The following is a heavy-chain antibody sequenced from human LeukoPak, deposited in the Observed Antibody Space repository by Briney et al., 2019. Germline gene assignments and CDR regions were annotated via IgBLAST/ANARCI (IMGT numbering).Heavy chain of an antibody. J-gene: IGHJ4*02. CDR2: IRGGGETT. Sequence: GGSLRLSCAASGFTFNNYAMNWVRQSREKGLEWGSSIRGGGETTYYADSAKGRFTISRDNSQNTVYLQMNSLRAEDAAVYYCARDYADYVGYFFFDYWGQGTLVTVSS. CDR3: ARDYADYVGYFFFDY. CDR1: GFTFNNYA. V-gene: IGHV3-23*01. D-gene: IGHD4-17*01.